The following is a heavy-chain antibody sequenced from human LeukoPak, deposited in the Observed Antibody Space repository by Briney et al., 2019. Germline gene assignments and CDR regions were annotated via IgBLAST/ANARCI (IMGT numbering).Heavy chain of an antibody. J-gene: IGHJ4*02. CDR2: INPSAGST. Sequence: ASVKVSCKASVYTFTSYYMHGVRQAPGQGLEWMGIINPSAGSTSYAQKFQGRVTMTRDTSTGTVYMELSSLRSEDTAVYYCARDGPRIAALGEDFDYWGQGALVTVSS. D-gene: IGHD6-6*01. V-gene: IGHV1-46*01. CDR3: ARDGPRIAALGEDFDY. CDR1: VYTFTSYY.